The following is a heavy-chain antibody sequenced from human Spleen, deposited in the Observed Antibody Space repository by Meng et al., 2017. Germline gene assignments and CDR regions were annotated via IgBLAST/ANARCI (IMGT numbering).Heavy chain of an antibody. Sequence: SETLSLTCSVSGGSISSSGYYWGWIRQPPGKELEWIGSIYYSGNTYYNSSLRSRVTISLDTSKNHFSLKLNSVTAADTAVYYCARVACTSTGCSRDWGFFDYWGQGTLVTVSS. CDR2: IYYSGNT. CDR3: ARVACTSTGCSRDWGFFDY. CDR1: GGSISSSGYY. V-gene: IGHV4-39*07. D-gene: IGHD2-2*01. J-gene: IGHJ4*02.